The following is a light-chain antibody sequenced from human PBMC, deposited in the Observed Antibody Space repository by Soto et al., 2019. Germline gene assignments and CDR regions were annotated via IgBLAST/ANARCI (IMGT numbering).Light chain of an antibody. CDR2: RVS. V-gene: IGKV2-30*01. CDR3: MEGSHSPPWT. Sequence: DVVMTQSPLSLPVTLGQPASISCRSSRSLVSGDGNTYLSWCQQRPGQSPRRLIYRVSNRDSGVPDRFRGSGSGTDFTLKISRVEAEDVGVVYCMEGSHSPPWTFGQGTKVEIK. J-gene: IGKJ1*01. CDR1: RSLVSGDGNTY.